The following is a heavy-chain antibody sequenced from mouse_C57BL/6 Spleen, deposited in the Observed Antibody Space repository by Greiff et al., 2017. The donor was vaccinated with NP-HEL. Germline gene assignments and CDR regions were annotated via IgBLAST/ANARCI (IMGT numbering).Heavy chain of an antibody. CDR3: ARRNSNHWYFDV. Sequence: QVQLQQPGAELVMPGASVKLSCKASGYTFTSYWMHWVKQRPGQGLEWIGGIDPSDSYTNYNQKFKGKSTLTVDKSSSTAYMQLNSLTSEDTAVYYCARRNSNHWYFDVWGTGTTVTVSS. CDR1: GYTFTSYW. D-gene: IGHD2-5*01. V-gene: IGHV1-69*01. CDR2: IDPSDSYT. J-gene: IGHJ1*03.